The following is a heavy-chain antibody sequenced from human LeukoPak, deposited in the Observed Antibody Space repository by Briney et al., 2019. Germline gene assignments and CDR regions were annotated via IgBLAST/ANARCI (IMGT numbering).Heavy chain of an antibody. CDR1: GYTLTELS. Sequence: GASVKVSCKVSGYTLTELSMHWVRQAPGKGLEWMGGFDPEDGETIYAQKFQGRVTMTEDTSTDTAYMELSSLRSEDTAVYYCATGDFWSGYSRDYYYMDVWGKGTTVTVSS. D-gene: IGHD3-3*01. V-gene: IGHV1-24*01. J-gene: IGHJ6*03. CDR3: ATGDFWSGYSRDYYYMDV. CDR2: FDPEDGET.